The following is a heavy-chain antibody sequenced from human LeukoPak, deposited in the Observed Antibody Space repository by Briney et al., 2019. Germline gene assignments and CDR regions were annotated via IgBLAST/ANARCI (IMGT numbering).Heavy chain of an antibody. CDR1: GGSISSYY. V-gene: IGHV4-59*01. CDR2: IYYSGST. J-gene: IGHJ5*02. D-gene: IGHD3-16*01. CDR3: ARARGYGPLFDP. Sequence: SETLSLTCTVSGGSISSYYWSWIRQPPGKGLEWIGYIYYSGSTNYNPSLKSRVTISVDTSKNQFSLKLSSVTAADAAVYYCARARGYGPLFDPWGQGTLVTVSS.